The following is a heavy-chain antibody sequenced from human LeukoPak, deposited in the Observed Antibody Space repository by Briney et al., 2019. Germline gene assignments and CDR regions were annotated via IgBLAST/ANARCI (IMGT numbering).Heavy chain of an antibody. Sequence: GGSLRLSCAASGFTFSSYAMHWVRQAPGKGLEWVAVISYDGSNKYYADSVKGRFTISRDNSKNTLYLQMNSLRAEDTAVYYCARPRFLTLHYFDYWGQGTLATVSS. J-gene: IGHJ4*02. D-gene: IGHD3-3*01. V-gene: IGHV3-30-3*01. CDR3: ARPRFLTLHYFDY. CDR2: ISYDGSNK. CDR1: GFTFSSYA.